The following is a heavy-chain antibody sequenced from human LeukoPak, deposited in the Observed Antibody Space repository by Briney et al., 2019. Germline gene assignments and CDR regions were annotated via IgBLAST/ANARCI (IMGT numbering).Heavy chain of an antibody. V-gene: IGHV4-34*01. Sequence: SETLPLTCAVYGESLSKYYWTWIRQSPGKGLEWIGEINHRGSTNLNPSLKSRVTLSVDTSKHQSSLKLTSVTAADAAVYYCASSVGSTDYWGQGTLVTVSS. CDR3: ASSVGSTDY. CDR2: INHRGST. CDR1: GESLSKYY. J-gene: IGHJ4*02. D-gene: IGHD1-26*01.